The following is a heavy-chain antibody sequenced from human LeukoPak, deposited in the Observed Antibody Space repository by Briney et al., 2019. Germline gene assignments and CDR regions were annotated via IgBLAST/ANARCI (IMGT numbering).Heavy chain of an antibody. D-gene: IGHD3-10*01. CDR2: ISSDESNK. Sequence: GGSLRLSCAASGFTFRNYAMHWVRQVPGKGLEWVAVISSDESNKYYADSVKGRFTISRDNSKNTLYLQMNSLRAEDTAVYYCARDLFCYGSGAWYWGQGTLVTVSS. J-gene: IGHJ4*02. V-gene: IGHV3-30*04. CDR1: GFTFRNYA. CDR3: ARDLFCYGSGAWY.